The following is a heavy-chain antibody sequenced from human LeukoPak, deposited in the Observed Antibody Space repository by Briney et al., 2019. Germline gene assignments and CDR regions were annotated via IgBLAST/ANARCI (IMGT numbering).Heavy chain of an antibody. J-gene: IGHJ4*02. CDR3: AKGGYYERPWYFDY. D-gene: IGHD3-22*01. CDR2: ISFDGTNK. CDR1: GFTFSHYA. V-gene: IGHV3-30*18. Sequence: GRSLRLSCAASGFTFSHYAMLWVRQAPGKGLEWVAVISFDGTNKFYADSVKGRFTISRDNSKNALYLQMNSLRAEDTAVYYCAKGGYYERPWYFDYWGQGTLVTVSS.